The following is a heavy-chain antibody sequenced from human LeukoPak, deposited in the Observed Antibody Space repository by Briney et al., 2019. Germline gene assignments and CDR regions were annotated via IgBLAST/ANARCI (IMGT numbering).Heavy chain of an antibody. Sequence: PGGSLRLSCAASGFTFSDYYMSWIRQPPGKGLEWIGSIYYSGSTYYNPSLKSRVTISVDTSKNQFSLKLSSVTAADTAVYYCARVDYGDYAVDYWGQGTLVTVSS. CDR3: ARVDYGDYAVDY. CDR1: GFTFSDYY. J-gene: IGHJ4*02. CDR2: IYYSGST. V-gene: IGHV4-38-2*01. D-gene: IGHD4-17*01.